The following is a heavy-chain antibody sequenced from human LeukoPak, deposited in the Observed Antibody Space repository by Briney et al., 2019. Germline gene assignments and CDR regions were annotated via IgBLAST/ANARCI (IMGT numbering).Heavy chain of an antibody. V-gene: IGHV1-2*02. D-gene: IGHD3-22*01. CDR3: ARMNYYDSSAYLAGGFYFDY. CDR2: ISPNNGGT. J-gene: IGHJ4*02. Sequence: ASVKVSCKASGYTFTAYYMHWVRQAPGQGLEWMGWISPNNGGTNYAQKFQGRVTMTRDTSISTAYMELSRLRSDDTAVYYCARMNYYDSSAYLAGGFYFDYWGQGTLVTASS. CDR1: GYTFTAYY.